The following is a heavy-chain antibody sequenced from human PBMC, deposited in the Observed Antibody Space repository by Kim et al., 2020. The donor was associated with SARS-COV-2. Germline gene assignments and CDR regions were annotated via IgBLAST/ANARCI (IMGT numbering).Heavy chain of an antibody. D-gene: IGHD3-10*01. CDR1: GGSISSGGYY. CDR3: ARGALWFGEFY. J-gene: IGHJ4*02. V-gene: IGHV4-31*03. Sequence: SETLSLTCTVSGGSISSGGYYWSWIRQHPGKGLEWIGYIYYSGSTYYNPSLKSRVTISVDTSKNQFSLKLSSVTAADTAVYYCARGALWFGEFYWGQGTLVTVSS. CDR2: IYYSGST.